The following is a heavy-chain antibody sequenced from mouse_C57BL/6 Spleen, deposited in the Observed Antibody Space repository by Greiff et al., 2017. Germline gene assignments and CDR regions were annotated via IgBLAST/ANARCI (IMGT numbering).Heavy chain of an antibody. CDR3: ARDASYYYGSDGYFDV. Sequence: EVKVVESGGGLVQSGRSLRLSCATSGFTFSDFYMEWVRQAPGKGLEWIAASRNKANDYTTEYSASVKGRFIVSRDTSQSILYLQMNALRAEDTAIYYCARDASYYYGSDGYFDVWGTGTTVTVSS. D-gene: IGHD1-1*01. V-gene: IGHV7-1*01. CDR1: GFTFSDFY. J-gene: IGHJ1*03. CDR2: SRNKANDYTT.